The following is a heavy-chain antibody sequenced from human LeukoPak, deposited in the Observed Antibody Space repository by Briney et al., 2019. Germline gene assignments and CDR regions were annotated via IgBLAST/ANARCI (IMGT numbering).Heavy chain of an antibody. V-gene: IGHV4-34*01. J-gene: IGHJ4*02. CDR2: INHSGST. CDR3: ARGWGRGSGWFYDY. Sequence: SETLSLTCAVYGGSFSGYYWSWIRQPPGKGLEWIGEINHSGSTNYNPSLKSRVTISVDTSKNQFSLKLSSVTAADTAVYYCARGWGRGSGWFYDYWGQGTLVTVSS. D-gene: IGHD6-19*01. CDR1: GGSFSGYY.